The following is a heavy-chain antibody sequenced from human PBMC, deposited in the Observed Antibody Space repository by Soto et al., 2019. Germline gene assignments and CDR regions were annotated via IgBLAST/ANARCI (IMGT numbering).Heavy chain of an antibody. V-gene: IGHV4-31*03. J-gene: IGHJ5*02. Sequence: SETLSLTCTVSGGSISSGGYYWSWIRQHPGKGLEWIGYIYYSGSTYYNPSLKSRVTISVDTSKNQFSLKLSSVTAADTAVYYCARYGSGSYYPWFDPWGQGTLVTVSS. CDR3: ARYGSGSYYPWFDP. CDR1: GGSISSGGYY. CDR2: IYYSGST. D-gene: IGHD3-10*01.